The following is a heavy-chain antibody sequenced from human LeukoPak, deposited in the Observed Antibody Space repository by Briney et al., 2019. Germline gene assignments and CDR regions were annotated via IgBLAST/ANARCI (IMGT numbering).Heavy chain of an antibody. CDR1: GGSISSYY. CDR2: IYYSGST. J-gene: IGHJ6*02. D-gene: IGHD3-10*01. V-gene: IGHV4-59*08. CDR3: ARHRGSGSYLPDYYYYGMDV. Sequence: SETLSLTCTVSGGSISSYYWSWIRQPPGKGLEWIGYIYYSGSTNYNPSLKSRVTISVDTSKNQFSLKLSSVTAADTAVYYCARHRGSGSYLPDYYYYGMDVWGQGTTVTVSS.